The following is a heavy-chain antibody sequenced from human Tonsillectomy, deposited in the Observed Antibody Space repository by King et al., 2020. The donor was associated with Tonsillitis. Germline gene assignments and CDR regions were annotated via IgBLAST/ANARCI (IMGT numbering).Heavy chain of an antibody. Sequence: VQLVESGGGVVQPGRSLRLSCAASGFTFSNYAMHWVRQAPGKGLEWVAGISFDGSNKYYADSVKGRFTISRDDSKNTLYLQMNSLRTEDTAMYYCARGEFGSVVVVVGAIYQFDYWGQGTLVTISS. CDR2: ISFDGSNK. D-gene: IGHD2-15*01. CDR1: GFTFSNYA. V-gene: IGHV3-30-3*01. J-gene: IGHJ4*02. CDR3: ARGEFGSVVVVVGAIYQFDY.